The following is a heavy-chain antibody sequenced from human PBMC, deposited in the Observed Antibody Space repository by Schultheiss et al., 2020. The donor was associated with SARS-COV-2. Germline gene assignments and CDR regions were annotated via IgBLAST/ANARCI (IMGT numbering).Heavy chain of an antibody. D-gene: IGHD2-2*01. J-gene: IGHJ4*02. V-gene: IGHV4-39*01. CDR1: GGSISSSSYY. Sequence: SETLSLTCTVSGGSISSSSYYWGWIRQPPGKGLEWIGSIYYSGSTYYNPSLKSRVTISVDTSKNQFSLKLSSVTAADTAVYYCARYCYTTACYVKRGFDYWGQGTLVTVSS. CDR3: ARYCYTTACYVKRGFDY. CDR2: IYYSGST.